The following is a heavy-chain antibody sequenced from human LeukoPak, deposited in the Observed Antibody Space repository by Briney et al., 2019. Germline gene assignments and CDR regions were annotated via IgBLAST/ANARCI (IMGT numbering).Heavy chain of an antibody. D-gene: IGHD3-16*01. Sequence: GASVKVSCKVSGTTFGFSAISWVRQAPGQGLEWMGGSIPIFSRADYAQKFQGRVTITTDESTSTAYMELSSLRSEDTAVYYCASGGGANDYWGQGALVTVSS. J-gene: IGHJ4*02. CDR1: GTTFGFSA. CDR2: SIPIFSRA. CDR3: ASGGGANDY. V-gene: IGHV1-69*05.